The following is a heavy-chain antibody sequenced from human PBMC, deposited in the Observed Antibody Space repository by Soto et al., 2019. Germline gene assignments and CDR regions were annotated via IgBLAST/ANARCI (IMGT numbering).Heavy chain of an antibody. Sequence: SVKVSCKASGGTFSRYAISWVRQAPGQGLEWMGGIIPIFGTANYVQKFQGRVTITADESTSTAYMELSSLRSEDTAVYYCATPTPLRGAMITNINFDFWGQGTPVTVSS. V-gene: IGHV1-69*13. J-gene: IGHJ4*02. D-gene: IGHD3-10*01. CDR3: ATPTPLRGAMITNINFDF. CDR1: GGTFSRYA. CDR2: IIPIFGTA.